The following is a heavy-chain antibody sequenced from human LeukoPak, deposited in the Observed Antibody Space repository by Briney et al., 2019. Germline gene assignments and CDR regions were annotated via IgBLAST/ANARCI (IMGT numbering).Heavy chain of an antibody. Sequence: GASVEVSCKTSGYNFITYGVSWVRQAPGQGLEWMGWINGDNGNTNYAQKFQDGVTMTTDTSTSTAYMELRSLRSDDTAVYYCARGQIVTIIRSPTLDYWGQGTLVTVSS. V-gene: IGHV1-18*01. CDR2: INGDNGNT. CDR3: ARGQIVTIIRSPTLDY. J-gene: IGHJ4*02. D-gene: IGHD3-22*01. CDR1: GYNFITYG.